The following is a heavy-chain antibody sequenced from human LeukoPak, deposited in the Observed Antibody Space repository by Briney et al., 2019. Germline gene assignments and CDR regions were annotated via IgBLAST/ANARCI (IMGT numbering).Heavy chain of an antibody. CDR3: AILLEDYAFSTGSAKDY. CDR2: IVPVFGSA. D-gene: IGHD3-3*01. CDR1: GGTFSSYS. V-gene: IGHV1-69*05. Sequence: SVKVSCKATGGTFSSYSVNWVRQAPGQGLEWIGGIVPVFGSANYAQKFQGRVTITTDENTNIAYMELSSLRSEDTAVYYCAILLEDYAFSTGSAKDYWGQGTLVTVSS. J-gene: IGHJ4*02.